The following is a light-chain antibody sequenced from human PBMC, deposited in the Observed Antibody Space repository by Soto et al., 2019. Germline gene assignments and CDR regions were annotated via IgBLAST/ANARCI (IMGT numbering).Light chain of an antibody. CDR2: AAS. V-gene: IGKV1-8*01. CDR1: QGISSY. Sequence: AIRMTQSPSSFSSSTGDRVTITCRASQGISSYFAWYQQKPGKAPKLLIYAASTRQSGVPSRFSGSGSGTDFTLTISCLQSEDFATYYCQQYYSYPHTFGQGTKVEVK. CDR3: QQYYSYPHT. J-gene: IGKJ1*01.